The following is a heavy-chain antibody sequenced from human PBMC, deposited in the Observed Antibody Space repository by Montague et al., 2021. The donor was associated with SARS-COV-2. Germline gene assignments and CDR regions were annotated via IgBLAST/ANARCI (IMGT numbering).Heavy chain of an antibody. D-gene: IGHD3-16*01. J-gene: IGHJ4*02. CDR2: IYYSGST. CDR3: ARDLWVGLSVEGGFDS. CDR1: GGSISSSSYY. Sequence: SETLSLTCTVSGGSISSSSYYWGWIRQPPGKGLEWIGSIYYSGSTYYNPSLKSRVTISVDTSKNQFSLKLSSVTAADTAVYYCARDLWVGLSVEGGFDSWGQGTLVTVSS. V-gene: IGHV4-39*07.